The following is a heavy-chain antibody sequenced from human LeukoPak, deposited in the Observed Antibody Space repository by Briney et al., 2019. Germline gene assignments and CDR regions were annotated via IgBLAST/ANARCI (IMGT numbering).Heavy chain of an antibody. Sequence: GASVKVSCKASGGTFSYYEINWVRQAPGQGLEWMGGITPMFGTTNYAQKFQGRVTIIADESTSTAYMEMNNLRSEDTALYYCARSDISIVRGAMVGGQGTLVIVSS. CDR3: ARSDISIVRGAMV. CDR2: ITPMFGTT. V-gene: IGHV1-69*13. CDR1: GGTFSYYE. J-gene: IGHJ4*02. D-gene: IGHD3-10*01.